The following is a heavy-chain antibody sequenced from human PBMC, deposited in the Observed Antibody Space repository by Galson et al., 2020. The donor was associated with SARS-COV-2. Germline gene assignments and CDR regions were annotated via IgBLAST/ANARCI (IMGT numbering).Heavy chain of an antibody. V-gene: IGHV4-39*01. CDR3: ARLTIRMVFTISTDYFFDQ. CDR2: IYYSGKI. D-gene: IGHD3-3*01. J-gene: IGHJ4*02. CDR1: GGSSSSGSYY. Sequence: SETLSLTCNVSGGSSSSGSYYWGWIRQPPGKGLEWIGSIYYSGKIYYNPSLKSRVSISVDMSKNQFSLKLTSVTAADTAVYYCARLTIRMVFTISTDYFFDQWGQGTLVTVSS.